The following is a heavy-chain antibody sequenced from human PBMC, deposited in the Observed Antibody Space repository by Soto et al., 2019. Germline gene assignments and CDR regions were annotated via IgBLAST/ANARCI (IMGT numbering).Heavy chain of an antibody. CDR1: GFTFSSYS. CDR2: ISSSSSYI. J-gene: IGHJ3*02. Sequence: EVQLVASGGGLVKPGGSLRLSCSASGFTFSSYSMNWVRQAPGKGLEWVSSISSSSSYIYYADSVKGRFTISRDNDKNSLYLQMNSMRTEDTAVYYCARRHGPDAFDNWGKGTMVTGSS. V-gene: IGHV3-21*01. CDR3: ARRHGPDAFDN.